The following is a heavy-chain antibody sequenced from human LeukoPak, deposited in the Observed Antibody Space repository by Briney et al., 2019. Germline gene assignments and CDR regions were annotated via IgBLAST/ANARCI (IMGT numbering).Heavy chain of an antibody. CDR1: GFTCNIAW. D-gene: IGHD2-2*01. Sequence: GGSLRLSCAASGFTCNIAWMTWVRQAPGKWLEWVGRIKTQIDGGTTDYAAPVKGRFTISRDDSKNTLYLQMNSLKTEDTGVHYCTTSQQLLNYAYDFWGQGTMVTVSS. J-gene: IGHJ3*01. V-gene: IGHV3-15*01. CDR3: TTSQQLLNYAYDF. CDR2: IKTQIDGGTT.